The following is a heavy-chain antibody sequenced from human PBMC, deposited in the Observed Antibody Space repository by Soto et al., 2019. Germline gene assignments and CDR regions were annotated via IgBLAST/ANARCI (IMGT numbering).Heavy chain of an antibody. CDR1: GYTFTEYG. CDR3: ARISQSDFWSGYYYFFDY. CDR2: VTAFNGNT. Sequence: QVHLVQSGAEVEKPGASVKVSCKASGYTFTEYGISWVRQAPGQGIQWMGWVTAFNGNTKYAQQFQGRVTMTTDTSTSTAYMELRGLESDDSSVDYCARISQSDFWSGYYYFFDYWGQGTLFTGSS. V-gene: IGHV1-18*01. J-gene: IGHJ4*02. D-gene: IGHD3-3*01.